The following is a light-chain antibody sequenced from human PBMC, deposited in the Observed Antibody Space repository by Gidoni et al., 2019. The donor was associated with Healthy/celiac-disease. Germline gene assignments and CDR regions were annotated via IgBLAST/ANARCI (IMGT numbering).Light chain of an antibody. CDR2: YDS. J-gene: IGLJ3*02. Sequence: SYVLTQPPSVSVAPGKTARITCGGNNIGSKSVHWYQQKPGQAPVLVIYYDSDRPSGIPERVSGSNSGNTATLTISGVEAGDEADYYCQGWDSSRDHVVFGGGTKLTVL. V-gene: IGLV3-21*04. CDR1: NIGSKS. CDR3: QGWDSSRDHVV.